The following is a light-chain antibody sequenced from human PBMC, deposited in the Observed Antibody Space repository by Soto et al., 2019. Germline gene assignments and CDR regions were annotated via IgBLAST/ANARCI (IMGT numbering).Light chain of an antibody. Sequence: ESVLTQSPGTLSLSPGERATLSCRASQSVSSNSLALYQQKPGQAPRLLIYGASSRATGTPDRFSGSGSGTDFTLTISRLEPEDFAVYYCQQFGGSPPSWTFGQGTKVEI. J-gene: IGKJ1*01. V-gene: IGKV3-20*01. CDR1: QSVSSNS. CDR3: QQFGGSPPSWT. CDR2: GAS.